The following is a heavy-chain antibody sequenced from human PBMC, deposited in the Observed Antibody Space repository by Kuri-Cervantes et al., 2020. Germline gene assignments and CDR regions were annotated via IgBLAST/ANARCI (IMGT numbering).Heavy chain of an antibody. CDR3: AKDSFYDSSSFDY. Sequence: SCAASQFTFSSYYMNCVRQAPGNGLELVGQANPNGGSTYLIDSGKDRFNTSRDNAKNTLHLQMNSLRAEDTALYYCAKDSFYDSSSFDYWGQGTLVTVSS. CDR1: QFTFSSYY. D-gene: IGHD5/OR15-5a*01. V-gene: IGHV3-25*04. J-gene: IGHJ4*02. CDR2: ANPNGGST.